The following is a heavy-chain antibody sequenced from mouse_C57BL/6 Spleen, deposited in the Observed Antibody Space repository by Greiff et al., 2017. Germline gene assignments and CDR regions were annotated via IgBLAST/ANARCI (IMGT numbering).Heavy chain of an antibody. D-gene: IGHD1-1*01. CDR2: IDPNSGGT. CDR1: GYTFTSYW. V-gene: IGHV1-72*01. J-gene: IGHJ1*03. Sequence: QVQLQQPGAELVKPGASVKLSCKASGYTFTSYWMHWVKQRPGRGLEWIGRIDPNSGGTKYNETFQSKATLTVDKPSRAAYMQLSSLTSEDSAVYYCAREDYYCSDWYFDVWGTGTTVTVSS. CDR3: AREDYYCSDWYFDV.